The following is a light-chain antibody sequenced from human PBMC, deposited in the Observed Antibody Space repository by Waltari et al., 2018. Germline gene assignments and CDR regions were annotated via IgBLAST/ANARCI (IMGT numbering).Light chain of an antibody. CDR1: QSVTRA. J-gene: IGKJ1*01. CDR3: QHYLRLPVT. V-gene: IGKV3-20*01. CDR2: GAS. Sequence: EIVLTQSPGTLSLSPGESATLSCRTSQSVTRALACYQQKPGQAPRILLYGASNRATGIPDRFSGSGSGTDFSLTISSLEPEDFAVYYCQHYLRLPVTFGQGTKVEVK.